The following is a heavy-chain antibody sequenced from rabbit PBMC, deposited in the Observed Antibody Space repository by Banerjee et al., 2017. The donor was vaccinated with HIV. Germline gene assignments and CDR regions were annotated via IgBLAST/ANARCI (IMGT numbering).Heavy chain of an antibody. CDR2: INSSSRNV. V-gene: IGHV1S45*01. CDR3: ARDLAGAIGWNFNL. Sequence: QEQLEESGGGLVKPEGSLTLTCKASGFSFSNKYVMCWVRQAPGKGLEWIGYINSSSRNVVYASWATGRFTISKTSSTTVPLQMTSLTAADTATYFCARDLAGAIGWNFNLWGQGTLVTVS. D-gene: IGHD4-1*01. J-gene: IGHJ4*01. CDR1: GFSFSNKYV.